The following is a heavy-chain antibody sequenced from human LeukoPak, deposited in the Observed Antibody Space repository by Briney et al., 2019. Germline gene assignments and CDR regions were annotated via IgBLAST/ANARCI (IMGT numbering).Heavy chain of an antibody. D-gene: IGHD1-26*01. CDR2: FDPENDKT. CDR1: GYTLTELS. V-gene: IGHV1-24*01. CDR3: AILLVGLNTFDY. J-gene: IGHJ4*02. Sequence: ASVKVSCKVSGYTLTELSMHWVRRAPGKGLEWMGGFDPENDKTIYSQKFQGRVTMTEDTSTDTAYMDLSSLRSEDTAVYYCAILLVGLNTFDYWGQGTLVTVSS.